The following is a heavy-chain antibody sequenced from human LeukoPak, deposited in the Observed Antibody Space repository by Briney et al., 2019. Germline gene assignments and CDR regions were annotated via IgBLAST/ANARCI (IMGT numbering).Heavy chain of an antibody. J-gene: IGHJ4*02. V-gene: IGHV3-53*01. Sequence: GGSLRLSCAASGLIVSSNYMSWVRQAPGKGLEWVSVIYSGGSTYYADSVKGRFTISRDNSKNTLSLQMNSLRAEDTAVYYCAKENPVGGTNYFDYWGQGTLVTVPS. D-gene: IGHD1-26*01. CDR1: GLIVSSNY. CDR3: AKENPVGGTNYFDY. CDR2: IYSGGST.